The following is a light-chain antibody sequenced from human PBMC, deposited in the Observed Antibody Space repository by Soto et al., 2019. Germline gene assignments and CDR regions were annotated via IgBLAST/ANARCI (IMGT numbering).Light chain of an antibody. J-gene: IGLJ1*01. CDR1: SSDVGGYNY. CDR2: DVS. Sequence: QSALTQPASVSGSPGQSITISCTGTSSDVGGYNYVSWYQQHPGIAPRLMIYDVSNRPSGVSNRFSGSKSGNTASLTISGLQAEDEADYYCSSYTRSSTFYVLGTGTKVTVL. CDR3: SSYTRSSTFYV. V-gene: IGLV2-14*01.